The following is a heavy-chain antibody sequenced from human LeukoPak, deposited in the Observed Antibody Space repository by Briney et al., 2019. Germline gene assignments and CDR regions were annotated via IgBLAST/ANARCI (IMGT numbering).Heavy chain of an antibody. V-gene: IGHV1-2*02. J-gene: IGHJ5*02. CDR3: ARVVIATTTDYNWFDP. CDR2: INPNSGDT. CDR1: GYTFTGYY. D-gene: IGHD2-15*01. Sequence: GATVKVSCKASGYTFTGYYMHWVRQAPGQGLEWMGWINPNSGDTNYAQKFQGRVTTTRDTSISTAYMELSSLTSDDTAVYYCARVVIATTTDYNWFDPWGQGTLVTVSS.